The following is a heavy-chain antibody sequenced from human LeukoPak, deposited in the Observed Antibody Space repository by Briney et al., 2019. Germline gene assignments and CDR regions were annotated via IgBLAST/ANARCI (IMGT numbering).Heavy chain of an antibody. V-gene: IGHV1-2*06. D-gene: IGHD5-18*01. CDR1: GYTFTGYY. CDR2: INPNSGGT. J-gene: IGHJ5*02. Sequence: ASVKVSCKASGYTFTGYYMHWVRQAPGQGLEWMGRINPNSGGTNYAQKFQGRVTMTRDTSISTAYMELSRLGSDDTAVYYCARVDTAMVGTNWFDPWGQGTLVTVSS. CDR3: ARVDTAMVGTNWFDP.